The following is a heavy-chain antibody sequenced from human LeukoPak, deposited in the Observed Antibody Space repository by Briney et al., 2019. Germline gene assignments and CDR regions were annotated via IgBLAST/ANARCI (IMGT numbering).Heavy chain of an antibody. CDR1: GGSISSYY. V-gene: IGHV4-59*01. CDR3: ASYLGGYYYMDV. Sequence: SETLSLTCTVSGGSISSYYWSWIRQPPGKGLEWIGYIYYSGSTNYNPSLKSRVTISVDTSKNQFSLKLSSVTAADTAVYYCASYLGGYYYMDVWGKGTTVTVSS. J-gene: IGHJ6*03. CDR2: IYYSGST.